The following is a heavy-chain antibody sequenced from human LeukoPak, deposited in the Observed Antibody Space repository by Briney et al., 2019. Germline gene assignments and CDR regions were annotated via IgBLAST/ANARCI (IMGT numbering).Heavy chain of an antibody. CDR2: IKQDESEK. Sequence: GGSLRLSCAASGFTFSSYWMSWVRQAPGKGLEWVANIKQDESEKYYVDSLKGRFTISRGNAKNSLYLQMNSLRAEDTAVYCCARDKIEGPTKLDYWGQGILVTVSS. D-gene: IGHD1-1*01. CDR1: GFTFSSYW. V-gene: IGHV3-7*01. CDR3: ARDKIEGPTKLDY. J-gene: IGHJ4*02.